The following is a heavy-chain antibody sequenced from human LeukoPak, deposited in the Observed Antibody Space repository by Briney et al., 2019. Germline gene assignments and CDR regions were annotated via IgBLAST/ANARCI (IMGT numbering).Heavy chain of an antibody. CDR1: GFSLSTSGVG. J-gene: IGHJ5*02. V-gene: IGHV2-5*02. CDR2: IYWDDDK. D-gene: IGHD3-10*01. CDR3: AQQYYYGSGSYYSLNWFDP. Sequence: SGPTLVKPTQTLTLTCTFSGFSLSTSGVGVGWIRQPPGKALEWLALIYWDDDKRYSPSLKSRLTITKDTSKNQVVLTMTNMDSVDTATYYCAQQYYYGSGSYYSLNWFDPWGQGTLVTVSS.